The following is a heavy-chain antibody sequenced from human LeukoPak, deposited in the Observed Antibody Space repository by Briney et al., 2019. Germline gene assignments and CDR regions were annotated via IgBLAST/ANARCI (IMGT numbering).Heavy chain of an antibody. J-gene: IGHJ4*02. V-gene: IGHV3-23*01. CDR3: ARDWGLRLGELSSYYFDY. CDR1: GFTFSGYA. D-gene: IGHD3-16*02. Sequence: GGSLRLSCAASGFTFSGYATTWVRQAPGKGLEWVATISGPGSTTYYADSVKGRFTISRDNSQNTLYPQMNSLRAEDTAIYYCARDWGLRLGELSSYYFDYWGQGALVTVSS. CDR2: ISGPGSTT.